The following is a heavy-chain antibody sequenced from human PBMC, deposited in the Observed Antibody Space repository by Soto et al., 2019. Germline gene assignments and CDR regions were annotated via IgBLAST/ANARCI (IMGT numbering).Heavy chain of an antibody. J-gene: IGHJ4*02. CDR1: GGSISNSSYL. V-gene: IGHV4-39*01. CDR2: VSYSGST. Sequence: PSETLSLTCTVSGGSISNSSYLWGWIRQPPGKGLQWIGSVSYSGSTYYNPSLKSRVTISADTSETQSSLRLSSVTAADTAVYYCSRIAVSGPITGFDYWGQGALVTVSS. D-gene: IGHD6-19*01. CDR3: SRIAVSGPITGFDY.